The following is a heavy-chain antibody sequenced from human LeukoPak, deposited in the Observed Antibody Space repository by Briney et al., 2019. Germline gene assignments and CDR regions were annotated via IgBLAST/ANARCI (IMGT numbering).Heavy chain of an antibody. J-gene: IGHJ3*02. D-gene: IGHD5-18*01. Sequence: GGSLRPSCAASGFTFGSYSMNWVRQAPGKGLEWVSSISSSSSYIYYADSVKGRFTISRDNAKDSLYLQMNSLRAEDTAVYYCARDLGYSYGLDAFDIWGQGTMVTVSS. CDR1: GFTFGSYS. CDR3: ARDLGYSYGLDAFDI. CDR2: ISSSSSYI. V-gene: IGHV3-21*01.